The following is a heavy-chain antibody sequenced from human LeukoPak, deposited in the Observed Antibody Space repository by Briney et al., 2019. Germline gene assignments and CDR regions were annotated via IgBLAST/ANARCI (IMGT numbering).Heavy chain of an antibody. CDR1: GGTFSSYA. CDR2: IIPIFGTA. Sequence: ASVKVSCKASGGTFSSYAISWVRQAPGQGLEWMGRIIPIFGTANYAQKFQGRVTITTDESTSTAYMELSSLRSEDTAVYYWARDEWVCEGSTSCLPYNWFDPWGQGTLVTVSS. D-gene: IGHD2-2*01. CDR3: ARDEWVCEGSTSCLPYNWFDP. V-gene: IGHV1-69*05. J-gene: IGHJ5*02.